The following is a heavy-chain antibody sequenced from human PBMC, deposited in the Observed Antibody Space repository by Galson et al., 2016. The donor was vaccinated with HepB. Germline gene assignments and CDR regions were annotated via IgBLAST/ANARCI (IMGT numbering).Heavy chain of an antibody. CDR2: TWYDEINK. J-gene: IGHJ4*02. D-gene: IGHD3-22*01. CDR1: GFTFNNYG. Sequence: SLRLSCAASGFTFNNYGIHWVRQAPGKGLEWVAVTWYDEINKYYADPVKGRFTISRDNSKNTLYLQMNSLRAEDTAVYYCAKGDGNGYYDCDYWGRGTLVTVSS. CDR3: AKGDGNGYYDCDY. V-gene: IGHV3-33*06.